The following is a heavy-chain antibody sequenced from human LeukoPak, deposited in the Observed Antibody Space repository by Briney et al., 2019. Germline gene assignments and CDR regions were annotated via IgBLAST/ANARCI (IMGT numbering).Heavy chain of an antibody. V-gene: IGHV3-74*01. CDR2: INADGTVT. Sequence: PGGSLRLSCVASGFTFNTYCMHWVRQAPGERLVWVSFINADGTVTKYADSVKGRFTISRDNAKSTVYLQMNGLRVEDTAMYYCVRLAVTDTNYWGQGSLVTVSS. J-gene: IGHJ4*02. CDR1: GFTFNTYC. D-gene: IGHD2-21*02. CDR3: VRLAVTDTNY.